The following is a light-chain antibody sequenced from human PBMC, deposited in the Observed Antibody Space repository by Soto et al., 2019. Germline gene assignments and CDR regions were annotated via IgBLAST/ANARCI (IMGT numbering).Light chain of an antibody. Sequence: EVVMTQSPATLSVSPGERATLSCRASQSISSNLAWYQQNPGQAPRLLIYGASTRATSIPARFSGSGSGTEFTLTIRSLQSEDFAVYYCQQYNNWPPYTFGQGTRLDIK. J-gene: IGKJ2*01. CDR2: GAS. V-gene: IGKV3-15*01. CDR1: QSISSN. CDR3: QQYNNWPPYT.